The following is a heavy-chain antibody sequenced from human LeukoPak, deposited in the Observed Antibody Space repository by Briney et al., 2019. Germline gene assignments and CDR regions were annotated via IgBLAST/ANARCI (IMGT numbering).Heavy chain of an antibody. CDR3: AKDPNGDYIGTFDI. V-gene: IGHV3-23*01. Sequence: GGSLRLSCAAAGFTFSGYAMNWVRQAPGKGLEWVSAISGRGDNTYYADSVKGRFTISRDNSKNTLYLQMNSLRAEDTAVYYCAKDPNGDYIGTFDIWGQGTMVTVSS. CDR1: GFTFSGYA. CDR2: ISGRGDNT. D-gene: IGHD4-17*01. J-gene: IGHJ3*02.